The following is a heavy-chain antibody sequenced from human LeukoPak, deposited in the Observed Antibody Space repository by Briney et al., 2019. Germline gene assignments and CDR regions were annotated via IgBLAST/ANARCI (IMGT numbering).Heavy chain of an antibody. CDR3: ARNGAMARNPDY. D-gene: IGHD3-10*01. CDR1: GGSISSYY. CDR2: IYYSGST. J-gene: IGHJ4*02. Sequence: NPSETLSPTCTVSGGSISSYYWSWIRQPPGKGLEWIGYIYYSGSTNYNPSLKSRVTISVDTSKNQFSLKLSSVTAADTAVYYCARNGAMARNPDYWGQGTLVTVSS. V-gene: IGHV4-59*08.